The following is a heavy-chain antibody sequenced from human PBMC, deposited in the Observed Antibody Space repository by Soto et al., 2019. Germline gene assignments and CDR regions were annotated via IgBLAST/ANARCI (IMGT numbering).Heavy chain of an antibody. D-gene: IGHD1-26*01. V-gene: IGHV3-30-3*01. Sequence: QVQLVESGGGVVQPGRSLRLSCAASGFTLSSYSMHWVRQAPGKGLDWVSVISYDGNKKLYGDSVKGRFNISRDNAENSLFLQMESLRADDTAVYYCAMSTGSFHADFDFWGQGTQVTVSS. CDR3: AMSTGSFHADFDF. CDR1: GFTLSSYS. CDR2: ISYDGNKK. J-gene: IGHJ4*02.